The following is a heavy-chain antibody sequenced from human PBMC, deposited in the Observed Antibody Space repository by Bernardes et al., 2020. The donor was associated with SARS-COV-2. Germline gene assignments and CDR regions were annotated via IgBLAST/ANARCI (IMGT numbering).Heavy chain of an antibody. J-gene: IGHJ4*02. Sequence: GGSLRLSCAASGFTFSSYGMHWVRQAPGKGLEWVAVIWHDGSNKYYADSVKGRFTISRDNSKNTLYLQMNSLRAEDTAVYYCTREVSVVGTFRAFDYGGQGTRVTVSS. V-gene: IGHV3-33*01. CDR1: GFTFSSYG. CDR3: TREVSVVGTFRAFDY. CDR2: IWHDGSNK. D-gene: IGHD6-19*01.